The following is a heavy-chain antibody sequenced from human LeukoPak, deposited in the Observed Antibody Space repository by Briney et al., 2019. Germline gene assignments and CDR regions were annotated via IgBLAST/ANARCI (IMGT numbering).Heavy chain of an antibody. J-gene: IGHJ6*03. D-gene: IGHD2-2*01. V-gene: IGHV1-2*02. CDR2: INPNSGGT. Sequence: ASVKVSCKASGYTFTGYYMHWVRQAPGQGLEWMGWINPNSGGTNYAQKFQGRVTMTRDTSISTAYMELSRLRSDDTAVYYCARYLQGYYYMDVWGKGTTVTVSS. CDR1: GYTFTGYY. CDR3: ARYLQGYYYMDV.